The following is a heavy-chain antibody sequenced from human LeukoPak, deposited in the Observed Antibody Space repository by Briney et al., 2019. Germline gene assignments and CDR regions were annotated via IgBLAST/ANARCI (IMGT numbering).Heavy chain of an antibody. V-gene: IGHV4-34*01. Sequence: SETLSLTCGVSGGSFSAYYWRWIRQPPGKGLEWIGEINHSGRTNYNPSLKSRVTISVDTSKNQFSLKLSSVTAADTAVYYCARIDYYDGYDYWGQGTLVTVSS. D-gene: IGHD3-16*01. CDR1: GGSFSAYY. CDR3: ARIDYYDGYDY. J-gene: IGHJ4*02. CDR2: INHSGRT.